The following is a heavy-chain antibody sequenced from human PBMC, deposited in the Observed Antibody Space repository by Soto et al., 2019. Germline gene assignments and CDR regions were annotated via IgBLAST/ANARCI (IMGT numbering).Heavy chain of an antibody. CDR1: GFTFSSYS. D-gene: IGHD3-3*01. V-gene: IGHV3-21*01. CDR3: ARDLLEWLLYQGWFDP. CDR2: ISSSSSYI. J-gene: IGHJ5*02. Sequence: GGSLRLSCAASGFTFSSYSMNWVRQAPGKGLEWVSSISSSSSYIYYADSVKGRFTISRDNAKNSLYLQMNSLRAEVTAVYYCARDLLEWLLYQGWFDPWGQGTLVTVSS.